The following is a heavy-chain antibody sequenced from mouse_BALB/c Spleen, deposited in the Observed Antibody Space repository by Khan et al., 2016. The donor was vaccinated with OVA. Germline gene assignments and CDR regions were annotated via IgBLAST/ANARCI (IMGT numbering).Heavy chain of an antibody. J-gene: IGHJ3*01. CDR2: IDPFSCGT. Sequence: EVQLQQSGPELMKPGASVKISCKASGYSFTSYYIHWVMQSHGTSLEWIGYIDPFSCGTTYKQNFKGKATLTVDKSSSTAYIHLSNLTSEDSAVYCCTRHGYVAWFTYWGQGTLVTVSA. D-gene: IGHD2-2*01. CDR1: GYSFTSYY. CDR3: TRHGYVAWFTY. V-gene: IGHV1S135*01.